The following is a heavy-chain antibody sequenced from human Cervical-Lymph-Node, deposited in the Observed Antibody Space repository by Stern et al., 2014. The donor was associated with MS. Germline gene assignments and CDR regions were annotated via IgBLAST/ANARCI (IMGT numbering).Heavy chain of an antibody. V-gene: IGHV3-33*01. CDR1: GFSFSRYA. D-gene: IGHD6-13*01. CDR3: ASAYSSSHYYFDY. Sequence: VQLVQSEGGVVQPGRSLRLSCAASGFSFSRYAMHWVRQAPGKGLEWVALIWYDGSNPYYADYVTGRFTISRDNFKNTLYLQMNSLRAEDTAVYYCASAYSSSHYYFDYWGQGTLVTVSS. CDR2: IWYDGSNP. J-gene: IGHJ4*02.